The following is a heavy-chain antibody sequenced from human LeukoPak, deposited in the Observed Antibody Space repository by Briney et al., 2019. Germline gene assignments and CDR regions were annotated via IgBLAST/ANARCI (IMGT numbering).Heavy chain of an antibody. Sequence: SETLSLTCTVSGGSISSGSYYWSWIRQYPGKGLEWIGYIHRSGSTSYNPSLKSRVTISVDTSKNQFSLKLNSVTAADTAVYYCARDLSGISCYWGQGTLVTVSS. CDR1: GGSISSGSYY. D-gene: IGHD5-18*01. J-gene: IGHJ4*02. CDR3: ARDLSGISCY. V-gene: IGHV4-31*03. CDR2: IHRSGST.